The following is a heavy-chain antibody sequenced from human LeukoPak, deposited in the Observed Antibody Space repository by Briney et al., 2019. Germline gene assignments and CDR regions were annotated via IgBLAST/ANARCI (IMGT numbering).Heavy chain of an antibody. V-gene: IGHV3-23*01. CDR2: ISGSGGST. CDR3: AKDGPPMTTVTGFDP. J-gene: IGHJ5*02. Sequence: GGSLRPSCAASGFTFSSYAMSWVRQAPGKGLEWVSAISGSGGSTYYADSVKGRFTISRDNSKNTLYLQMNSLRAEDTAVYYCAKDGPPMTTVTGFDPWGQGTLVAVSS. CDR1: GFTFSSYA. D-gene: IGHD4-17*01.